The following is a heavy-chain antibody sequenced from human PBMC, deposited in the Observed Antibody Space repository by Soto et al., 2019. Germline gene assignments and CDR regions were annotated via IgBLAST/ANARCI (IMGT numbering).Heavy chain of an antibody. V-gene: IGHV1-69*12. CDR1: GGSLSNYG. D-gene: IGHD3-9*01. Sequence: QVQLVQSGAEVKKPGSSVKVSCKASGGSLSNYGISWVRQAPGQGLEWMGGIIPVFCTANYAQKFQGRVTITAYESTSIVYMDVTSLRSEDTAVYYCARGDATKIVVTTYYAMDVWGQGTTVTVSS. CDR3: ARGDATKIVVTTYYAMDV. CDR2: IIPVFCTA. J-gene: IGHJ6*02.